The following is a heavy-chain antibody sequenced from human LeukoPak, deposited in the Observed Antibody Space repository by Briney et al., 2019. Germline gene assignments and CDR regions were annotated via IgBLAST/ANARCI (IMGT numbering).Heavy chain of an antibody. D-gene: IGHD4-17*01. CDR2: IRSKAYGGTT. CDR3: TKNLRRLDY. Sequence: PGRSLRLSCTASGFTFGDYAMSWVRQAPGKGLEWVGFIRSKAYGGTTEYAASVKGRFTISRDDSKSIAYLRMNSLKTEDTAVYYCTKNLRRLDYWGQGTLVTVSS. J-gene: IGHJ4*02. CDR1: GFTFGDYA. V-gene: IGHV3-49*04.